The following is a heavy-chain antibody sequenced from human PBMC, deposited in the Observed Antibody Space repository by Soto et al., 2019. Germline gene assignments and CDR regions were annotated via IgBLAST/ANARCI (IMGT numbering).Heavy chain of an antibody. Sequence: QVQLVQSGAEVKKPGASVKVSCKASGYTFTNFGISWVRQAPGQGLEWMGWISAYNGKTNYAQNFQGRVTMTTDTSSSTAYMELRSVRSDDTAVYYRARAGNPIDDWGHGTLVTVSS. CDR2: ISAYNGKT. V-gene: IGHV1-18*01. CDR1: GYTFTNFG. D-gene: IGHD3-10*01. CDR3: ARAGNPIDD. J-gene: IGHJ4*01.